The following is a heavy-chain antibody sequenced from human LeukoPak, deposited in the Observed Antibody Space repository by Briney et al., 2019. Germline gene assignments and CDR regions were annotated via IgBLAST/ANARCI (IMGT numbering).Heavy chain of an antibody. Sequence: SETLSLTCAVYGGSFSGYYWSWIRQPPGKGLEWIGEIDHSGSTNYNPSLKSRVTISVDTSKNQFSLKLSSVTAADTAVYYCARDPAGVDVWGKGTTVTVSS. CDR2: IDHSGST. D-gene: IGHD3-10*01. CDR1: GGSFSGYY. V-gene: IGHV4-34*01. CDR3: ARDPAGVDV. J-gene: IGHJ6*04.